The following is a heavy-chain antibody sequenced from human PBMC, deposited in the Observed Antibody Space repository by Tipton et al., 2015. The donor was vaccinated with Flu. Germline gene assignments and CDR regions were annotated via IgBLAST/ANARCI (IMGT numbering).Heavy chain of an antibody. J-gene: IGHJ4*02. CDR2: INEDGSTT. D-gene: IGHD3-10*01. Sequence: SLRLSYAASGFAFSTYWILWVRQAPGKGLEWVANINEDGSTTYYLGSVKGRFTISRDNAKNTLYLQMNSLRPEDTAIYYCGQGSASGEVFSPVESWGQGTLVIVSS. CDR1: GFAFSTYW. CDR3: GQGSASGEVFSPVES. V-gene: IGHV3-7*03.